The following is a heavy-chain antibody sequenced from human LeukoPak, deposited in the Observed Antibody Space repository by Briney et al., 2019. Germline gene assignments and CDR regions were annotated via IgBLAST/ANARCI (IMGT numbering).Heavy chain of an antibody. CDR2: IIPIFGTA. CDR3: ARSGYYGSGSSYYYYGMDV. Sequence: SVKVSCKASGGTFSSYAISWVRQAPGQGLEWMGGIIPIFGTANYAQKFQGRVTITADKSTSTAYMELSSLRSEDTAVYYCARSGYYGSGSSYYYYGMDVWGKGTTVTVSS. CDR1: GGTFSSYA. J-gene: IGHJ6*04. V-gene: IGHV1-69*06. D-gene: IGHD3-10*01.